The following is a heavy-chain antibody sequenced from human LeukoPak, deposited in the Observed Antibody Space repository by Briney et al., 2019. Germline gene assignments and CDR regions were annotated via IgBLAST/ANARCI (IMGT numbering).Heavy chain of an antibody. CDR1: GGSFSGYY. V-gene: IGHV4-34*01. Sequence: SESLSLTCAVYGGSFSGYYWSWIRQPPGKGLEWIGEINHSGSTNYNPSLKSRVTIPVDTSKNQFSLKLSSVTAADTAVYYCASGLLWFGEPWFDIWGQGTMVTVSS. CDR3: ASGLLWFGEPWFDI. CDR2: INHSGST. D-gene: IGHD3-10*01. J-gene: IGHJ3*02.